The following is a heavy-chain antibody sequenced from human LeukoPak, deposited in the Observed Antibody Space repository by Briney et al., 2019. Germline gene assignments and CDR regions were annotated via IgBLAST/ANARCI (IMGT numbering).Heavy chain of an antibody. CDR2: IYTSGST. CDR1: GGSISSYY. CDR3: ARFNEVRGGYYFDY. Sequence: PSETLSLTCTVSGGSISSYYWSWIRQPAGKGLEWIGRIYTSGSTNYNPSLKSRVTMSVDTSKNQFSLKLSSVTAADTAVYYCARFNEVRGGYYFDYWGQGTLVTVSS. D-gene: IGHD3-10*01. J-gene: IGHJ4*02. V-gene: IGHV4-4*07.